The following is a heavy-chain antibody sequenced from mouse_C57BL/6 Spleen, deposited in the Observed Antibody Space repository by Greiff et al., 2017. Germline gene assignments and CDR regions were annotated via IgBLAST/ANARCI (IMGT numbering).Heavy chain of an antibody. J-gene: IGHJ2*01. Sequence: VQLQQSGAELVRPGASVTLSCKASGYTFTDYYINWVKQRPGQGLEWIARIYPGSGNTYYNEKFKGKATLTAEKSSSTAYMQLSSLTSEDSAVYFCARGCPYDGYDRYYFDYWGQGTTLTVSS. CDR1: GYTFTDYY. CDR2: IYPGSGNT. CDR3: ARGCPYDGYDRYYFDY. V-gene: IGHV1-76*01. D-gene: IGHD2-3*01.